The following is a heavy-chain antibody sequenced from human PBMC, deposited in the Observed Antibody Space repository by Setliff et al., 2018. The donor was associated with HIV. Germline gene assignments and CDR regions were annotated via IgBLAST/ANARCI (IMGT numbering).Heavy chain of an antibody. CDR2: IYSSGSA. Sequence: SETLSLTCTVSGGSISSHCWSWIRQSPGKALEWIGYIYSSGSAYYDLSLKSRVTLSVDTSKNSFSLNLTSVTAADTAVYFCARARGPPLPVLDLWGQGTLVTVSS. CDR1: GGSISSHC. D-gene: IGHD3-10*01. CDR3: ARARGPPLPVLDL. J-gene: IGHJ5*02. V-gene: IGHV4-59*11.